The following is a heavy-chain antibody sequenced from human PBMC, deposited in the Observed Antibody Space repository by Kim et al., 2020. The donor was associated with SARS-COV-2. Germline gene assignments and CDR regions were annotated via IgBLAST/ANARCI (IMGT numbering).Heavy chain of an antibody. D-gene: IGHD3-22*01. J-gene: IGHJ4*02. Sequence: SETLSLTCTVSGGSISSYYWSWIRQPPGKGLEWIGYIYYSGSTNYNPSLKSRVTISVDTSKNQFSLKLSSVTAADTAVYYCARVPGPRGLGFSSGSYFDYWGQGTLVTVSS. V-gene: IGHV4-59*13. CDR1: GGSISSYY. CDR2: IYYSGST. CDR3: ARVPGPRGLGFSSGSYFDY.